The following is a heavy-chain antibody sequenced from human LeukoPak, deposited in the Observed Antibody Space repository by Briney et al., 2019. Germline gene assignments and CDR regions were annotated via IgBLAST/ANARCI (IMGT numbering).Heavy chain of an antibody. CDR3: ARDPRPRGGWFYFDY. CDR2: IYQSGIT. V-gene: IGHV4-4*02. J-gene: IGHJ4*02. CDR1: GDSISSGNY. D-gene: IGHD6-19*01. Sequence: SETLSLTCGVSGDSISSGNYWNWVRQPPGKGLEWIEDIYQSGITNHNPSLKSRVTMSVDKSKNEFSLKLDSVTAADTAVYYCARDPRPRGGWFYFDYWGQGILVTVSS.